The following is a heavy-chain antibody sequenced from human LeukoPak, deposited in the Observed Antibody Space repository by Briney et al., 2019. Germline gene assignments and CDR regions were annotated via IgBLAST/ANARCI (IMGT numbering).Heavy chain of an antibody. D-gene: IGHD2-2*01. Sequence: GGSLRLSCAASGFTFSSYWMSWVRQAPGKGLEWVANINQDGSGEYYVDSVKGRFTISRDNAKNSLYLQMNSLRAEDTAVYYCARAAWYQLPPRPVDYWGQGTLVTVSS. CDR3: ARAAWYQLPPRPVDY. CDR2: INQDGSGE. V-gene: IGHV3-7*01. CDR1: GFTFSSYW. J-gene: IGHJ4*02.